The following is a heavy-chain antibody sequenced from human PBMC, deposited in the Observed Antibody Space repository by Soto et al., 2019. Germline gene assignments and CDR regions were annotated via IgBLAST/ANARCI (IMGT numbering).Heavy chain of an antibody. CDR3: ARMTYHNFWSGYPGFDY. D-gene: IGHD3-3*01. V-gene: IGHV2-5*02. CDR1: GFSLSTSGVG. CDR2: IHWDDDK. J-gene: IGHJ4*02. Sequence: QITLKESGPTLVKPTQTLTLTCTFSGFSLSTSGVGVGWIRQPPGKALECLAFIHWDDDKRYSPSLKSRLTIHXXTSKNPVVLTMPNMDTVATATYYCARMTYHNFWSGYPGFDYWGQGTRVTVSS.